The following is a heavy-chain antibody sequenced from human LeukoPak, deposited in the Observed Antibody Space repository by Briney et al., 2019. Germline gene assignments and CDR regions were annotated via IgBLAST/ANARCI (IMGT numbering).Heavy chain of an antibody. D-gene: IGHD5-18*01. CDR3: ARRNSYGYFNDAFDI. CDR1: GYSFTSYW. Sequence: GESLKISCKGSGYSFTSYWIGWVRQMPGKGLEWMGIIYPGDSGTRYSPSFQGQVTISADKSISTAYLQWSSLKASDTATYYCARRNSYGYFNDAFDIWGQGTMVTVSS. J-gene: IGHJ3*02. V-gene: IGHV5-51*01. CDR2: IYPGDSGT.